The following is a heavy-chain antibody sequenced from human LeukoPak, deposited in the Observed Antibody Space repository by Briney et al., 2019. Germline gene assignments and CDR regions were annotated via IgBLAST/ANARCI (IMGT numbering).Heavy chain of an antibody. Sequence: SETLSLTCTVSAGSISSGSYYWSWIRQPAGKGLEWIGRIYTSGSTNYNPSLKSRVTISVDTSKNQFSLKLSSVTAADTAVYYCARLPTVTFFDYWGQGTLVTVSS. CDR3: ARLPTVTFFDY. CDR2: IYTSGST. D-gene: IGHD4-17*01. V-gene: IGHV4-61*02. CDR1: AGSISSGSYY. J-gene: IGHJ4*02.